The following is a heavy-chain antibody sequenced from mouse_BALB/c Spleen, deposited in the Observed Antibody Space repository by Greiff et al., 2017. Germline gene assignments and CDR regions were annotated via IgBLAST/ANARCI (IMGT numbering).Heavy chain of an antibody. Sequence: QVQLQQSGAELVKPGASVKLSCKASGYTFTEYIIHWVKQRSGQGLEWIGWFYPGSGSIKYNEKFKDKATLTADKSSSTVYMELSRLTSEDSAVYFCARHEDREYGYGPWFAYWGQGTLVTVSA. CDR2: FYPGSGSI. D-gene: IGHD2-2*01. J-gene: IGHJ3*01. CDR1: GYTFTEYI. CDR3: ARHEDREYGYGPWFAY. V-gene: IGHV1-62-2*01.